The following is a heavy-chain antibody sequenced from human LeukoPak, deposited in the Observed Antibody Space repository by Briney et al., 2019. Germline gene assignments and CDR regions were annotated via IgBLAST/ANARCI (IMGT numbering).Heavy chain of an antibody. Sequence: SETLSLTCIDSGGYISSYFWSWIRQPPGKGLEWIGNIHDSGNTNFDPSLKSRVTISVDTSKNQFSLKLSSVTAADTAVYYCARHVGHYDGSGYYYDWYFGLWGRGTLVTVSS. CDR1: GGYISSYF. CDR3: ARHVGHYDGSGYYYDWYFGL. J-gene: IGHJ2*01. V-gene: IGHV4-59*08. D-gene: IGHD3-22*01. CDR2: IHDSGNT.